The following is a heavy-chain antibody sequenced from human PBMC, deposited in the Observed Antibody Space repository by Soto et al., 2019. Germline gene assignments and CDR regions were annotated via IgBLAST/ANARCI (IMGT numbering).Heavy chain of an antibody. V-gene: IGHV3-23*01. CDR3: AKALYYYDSSAYS. D-gene: IGHD3-22*01. J-gene: IGHJ4*02. CDR1: GFTFSSYG. Sequence: GGSLRLSCAASGFTFSSYGMHWVRQAPGQGLEWVSSIGGSDGTTYYADSVKGRFTISRDNSKNTLYLQMDSLRAEDTAVYYCAKALYYYDSSAYSWGQGTLVTVSS. CDR2: IGGSDGTT.